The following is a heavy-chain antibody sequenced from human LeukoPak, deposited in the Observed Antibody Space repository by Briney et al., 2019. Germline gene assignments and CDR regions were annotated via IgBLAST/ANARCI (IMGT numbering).Heavy chain of an antibody. J-gene: IGHJ4*02. CDR3: ATFEYTSSSLNY. Sequence: ASVKVSCEASVDSFTADDMCGGQQAPGQGREWMGWINPISGGTNYAQKFQGRVTMTRDTSISTAYMELSRMRADDTAVYYCATFEYTSSSLNYWGQRTLVTVSS. CDR1: VDSFTADD. V-gene: IGHV1-2*02. D-gene: IGHD6-6*01. CDR2: INPISGGT.